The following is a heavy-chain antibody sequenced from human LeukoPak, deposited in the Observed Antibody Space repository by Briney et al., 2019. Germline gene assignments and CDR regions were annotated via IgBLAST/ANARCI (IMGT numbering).Heavy chain of an antibody. CDR2: INPNTGGT. D-gene: IGHD5-18*01. V-gene: IGHV1-2*02. Sequence: ASVEVSCKASGYTFTDFYIHWVRQAPGQGLEWMGWINPNTGGTNYAQKFQGRVTMTRDTSISTAYMELSRLRSDDTAVYYCARVDTAMVAGGGDYWGQGTLVTVSS. J-gene: IGHJ4*02. CDR3: ARVDTAMVAGGGDY. CDR1: GYTFTDFY.